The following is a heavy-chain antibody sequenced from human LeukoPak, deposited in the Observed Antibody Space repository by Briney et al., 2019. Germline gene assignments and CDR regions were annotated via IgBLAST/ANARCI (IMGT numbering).Heavy chain of an antibody. CDR1: GGSISSYY. Sequence: SETLSLTCTVSGGSISSYYGRWIRHPPGKGLEWIGYIYYSGSTIYSPSLKSRVTISVDTSKNQFSLKLSSVTAADTAVYYCARYGDYVFDLWGRGTLVTVSS. V-gene: IGHV4-59*01. CDR3: ARYGDYVFDL. CDR2: IYYSGST. J-gene: IGHJ4*02. D-gene: IGHD4-17*01.